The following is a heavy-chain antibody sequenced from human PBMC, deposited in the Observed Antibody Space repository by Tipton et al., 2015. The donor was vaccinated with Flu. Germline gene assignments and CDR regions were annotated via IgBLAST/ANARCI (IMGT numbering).Heavy chain of an antibody. J-gene: IGHJ4*02. CDR3: ARISGATGRTDY. Sequence: TLSLTCTVSGGSISSYYWSWIRQPPRKGLEWIGNIYYRGSTNYNPSLKSRVTISVDTSKNQFSLKLSSVTAADTAVYYCARISGATGRTDYWGQGTLVTVSS. D-gene: IGHD1-26*01. V-gene: IGHV4-59*08. CDR2: IYYRGST. CDR1: GGSISSYY.